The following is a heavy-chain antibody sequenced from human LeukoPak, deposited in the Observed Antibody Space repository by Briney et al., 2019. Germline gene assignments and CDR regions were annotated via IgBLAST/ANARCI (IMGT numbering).Heavy chain of an antibody. CDR1: GFNFSNFE. D-gene: IGHD6-19*01. CDR2: ISHIGSTL. CDR3: AKDMLAVAGPGAFDY. J-gene: IGHJ4*02. Sequence: PGGSLRLSCAASGFNFSNFEMNWVRQAPGKGLEWVSYISHIGSTLFYADSVKGRFTISRDNAKNSLYLQMNSLRAEDTALYYCAKDMLAVAGPGAFDYWGQGTLVTVSS. V-gene: IGHV3-48*03.